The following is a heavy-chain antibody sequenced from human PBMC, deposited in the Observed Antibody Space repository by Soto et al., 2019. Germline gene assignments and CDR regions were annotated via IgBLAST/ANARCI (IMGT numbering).Heavy chain of an antibody. CDR3: ARVQSGFWSGNIDY. CDR1: GGSFSGYY. D-gene: IGHD3-3*01. CDR2: INHSGST. J-gene: IGHJ4*02. V-gene: IGHV4-34*01. Sequence: QVQLQQWGAGLLKPSETLSLTCAVYGGSFSGYYWSWIRQPPGKGLEWIGEINHSGSTNYNPSLKRRVTISVDTSKNQFSLELSSVTAADTAVYYCARVQSGFWSGNIDYWGQGTLVTVSS.